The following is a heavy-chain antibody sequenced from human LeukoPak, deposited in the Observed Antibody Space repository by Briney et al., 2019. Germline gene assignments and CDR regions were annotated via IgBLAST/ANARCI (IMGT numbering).Heavy chain of an antibody. CDR1: GYSISSGYY. CDR2: IYHSGST. D-gene: IGHD3-3*01. J-gene: IGHJ4*02. CDR3: ASYYDFWSGRES. V-gene: IGHV4-38-2*01. Sequence: PSETLSLTCAVSGYSISSGYYWGWIRQPPGKGLEWIGSIYHSGSTSYNPSLKSRVTISVDTSKNQFSLKLSSVTAADTAVYYCASYYDFWSGRESWGQGTLVTVSS.